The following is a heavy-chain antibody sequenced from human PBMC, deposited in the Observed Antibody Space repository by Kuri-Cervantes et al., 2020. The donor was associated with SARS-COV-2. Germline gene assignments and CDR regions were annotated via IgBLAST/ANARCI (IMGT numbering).Heavy chain of an antibody. D-gene: IGHD3-3*01. CDR1: GFTFSNAW. J-gene: IGHJ4*02. CDR3: TTERSYYGFWSGYFGYFDY. V-gene: IGHV3-15*07. Sequence: GGSLRLSCAASGFTFSNAWMNWVRQAPGKGLEWVGRIKSKTDGGTTDYAAPVKGRFTISRDDSKNTLYLQMNSLKTEDTAVYYCTTERSYYGFWSGYFGYFDYWGQGTLVTVSS. CDR2: IKSKTDGGTT.